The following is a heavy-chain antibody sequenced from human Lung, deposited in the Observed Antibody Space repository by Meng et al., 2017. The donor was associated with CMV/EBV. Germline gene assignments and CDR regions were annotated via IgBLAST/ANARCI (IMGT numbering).Heavy chain of an antibody. CDR2: INPINGDT. Sequence: ASXXVSXKASGYTFTTYYLHWVRQAPGQGLEWMGWINPINGDTNYAQQFQGRVTMTRDTSISTAYVERSSLTSDDTAVYYCARSIVVVIATLDPWGQGTLVTVSS. V-gene: IGHV1-2*02. CDR3: ARSIVVVIATLDP. D-gene: IGHD2-21*01. CDR1: GYTFTTYY. J-gene: IGHJ5*02.